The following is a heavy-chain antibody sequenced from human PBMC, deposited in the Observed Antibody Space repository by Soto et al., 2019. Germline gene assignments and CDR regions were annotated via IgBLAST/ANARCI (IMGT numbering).Heavy chain of an antibody. CDR3: VRAYPQVGSNYCDY. Sequence: QVQLVESGGGVVQPGRSLRLSCAASGFTFSSFAIRWVRQAPGKGLEWMAVISYDGSNKYYADSVEGRFTISRDNSKNAVFLEMNSLRPEDTAVYYCVRAYPQVGSNYCDYWGQGTLVTVSS. CDR1: GFTFSSFA. J-gene: IGHJ4*02. CDR2: ISYDGSNK. D-gene: IGHD1-26*01. V-gene: IGHV3-30*04.